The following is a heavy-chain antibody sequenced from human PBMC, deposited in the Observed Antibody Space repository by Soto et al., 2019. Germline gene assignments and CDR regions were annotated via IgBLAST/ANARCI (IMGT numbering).Heavy chain of an antibody. CDR2: IKPKSGDK. D-gene: IGHD1-1*01. V-gene: IGHV1-2*02. Sequence: QVQLVQSGAELKKPGASVKVSCKTSGYTFTGHIIHWLRQAPGQGLEWLGWIKPKSGDKLYAQKFQCRVTMTRDTSISTVYMDLTRLTSDDTAVYYCARDLFPEEKNWNDAYTYFDPWGQGTLVTVSS. CDR1: GYTFTGHI. J-gene: IGHJ5*02. CDR3: ARDLFPEEKNWNDAYTYFDP.